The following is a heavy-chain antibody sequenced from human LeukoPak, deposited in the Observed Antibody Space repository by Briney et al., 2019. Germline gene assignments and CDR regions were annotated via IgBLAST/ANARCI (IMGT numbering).Heavy chain of an antibody. Sequence: GGSLRLSCAASGFTFSSYAMSWVRQAPGKGLEWVAVVSGSGGSTYYADSVKGRFTISRDNSKNTLYLQMNSLRAEDTAIYYCAKLPATVTSYYFDYRGQGTLVTVSS. CDR2: VSGSGGST. CDR3: AKLPATVTSYYFDY. CDR1: GFTFSSYA. J-gene: IGHJ4*02. D-gene: IGHD4-17*01. V-gene: IGHV3-23*01.